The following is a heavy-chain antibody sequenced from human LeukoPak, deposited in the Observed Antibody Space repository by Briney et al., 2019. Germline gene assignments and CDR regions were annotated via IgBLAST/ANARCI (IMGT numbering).Heavy chain of an antibody. V-gene: IGHV3-30*18. D-gene: IGHD6-19*01. CDR2: ISYDGTNR. CDR3: AKDASDWYAPSNFDY. CDR1: GFTFSSYD. J-gene: IGHJ4*02. Sequence: GGSLRLSCAASGFTFSSYDMHWVRQAPGKGLEWVAVISYDGTNRLYADSVKGRFTISRDDSKNTLYLQMNSPRTDDTAIYYCAKDASDWYAPSNFDYWGQGTLVTVSS.